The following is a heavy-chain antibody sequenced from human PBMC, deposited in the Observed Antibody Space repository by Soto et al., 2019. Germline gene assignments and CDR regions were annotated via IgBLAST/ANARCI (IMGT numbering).Heavy chain of an antibody. V-gene: IGHV3-23*01. CDR2: ISGSGGST. CDR3: NDYYYGMDV. D-gene: IGHD1-26*01. J-gene: IGHJ6*02. Sequence: PGGSLRLSCAASGFTFSSYAMSWVRQAPWKGLEWVSAISGSGGSTYYADSVKGRFTISRDNSKNTLYLQMNSLRAEYGGSYSFNDYYYGMDVWGQGTTVTVSS. CDR1: GFTFSSYA.